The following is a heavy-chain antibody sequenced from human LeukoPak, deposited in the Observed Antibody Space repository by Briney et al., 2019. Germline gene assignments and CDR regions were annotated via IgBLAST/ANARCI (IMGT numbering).Heavy chain of an antibody. D-gene: IGHD6-13*01. CDR3: ARGGYSSSRDAFDI. CDR2: IIPIFGTA. J-gene: IGHJ3*02. CDR1: GGTFSSYA. V-gene: IGHV1-69*13. Sequence: ASVKVSCKASGGTFSSYAISWVRQAPGQGLEWMGGIIPIFGTANYAQKFQGRVTITADESTSTAYMELSSLRSEDTALYYCARGGYSSSRDAFDIWGQGTMVTVSS.